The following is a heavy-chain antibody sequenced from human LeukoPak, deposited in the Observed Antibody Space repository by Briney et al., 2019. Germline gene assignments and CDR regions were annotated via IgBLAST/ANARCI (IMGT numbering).Heavy chain of an antibody. V-gene: IGHV3-7*01. D-gene: IGHD2-2*01. CDR2: IKQDGSEK. J-gene: IGHJ2*01. CDR1: GFTFSSYW. CDR3: ARPPVVPAATRPGLEFQDWYFDL. Sequence: GGSLRLSCAASGFTFSSYWMSWVRQAPGKGLEWVANIKQDGSEKYYVDSVKGRFTISRDNAKNSLYLQMNSLRAEDTAVYYCARPPVVPAATRPGLEFQDWYFDLWGRGTLVTVSS.